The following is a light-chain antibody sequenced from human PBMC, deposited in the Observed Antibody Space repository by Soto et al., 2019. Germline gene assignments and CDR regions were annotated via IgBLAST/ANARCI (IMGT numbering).Light chain of an antibody. Sequence: EIVLTQAPGTLSLSPGERATLSCRASQSVSSSYLAWYQQKPGQAPRLLIYGASSKATGIPDRFSGSGSGTDSTLTICRLSPEDFSMYYCQQHASSPPYTFGQGT. CDR1: QSVSSSY. CDR3: QQHASSPPYT. V-gene: IGKV3-20*01. J-gene: IGKJ2*01. CDR2: GAS.